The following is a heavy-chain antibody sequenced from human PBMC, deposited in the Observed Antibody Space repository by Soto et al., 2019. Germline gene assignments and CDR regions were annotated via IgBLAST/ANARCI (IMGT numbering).Heavy chain of an antibody. D-gene: IGHD2-8*01. J-gene: IGHJ4*02. CDR1: GGSISSYY. Sequence: SETLSLTCTVSGGSISSYYWSWIRQPPGKGLEWIGYIYYSGSTNYNPSLKSRVTISVDTSKNQFSLKLSSVTAADTAVYYCARESCTNGVCFGDYFDYWGQGTLVTVS. CDR3: ARESCTNGVCFGDYFDY. CDR2: IYYSGST. V-gene: IGHV4-59*01.